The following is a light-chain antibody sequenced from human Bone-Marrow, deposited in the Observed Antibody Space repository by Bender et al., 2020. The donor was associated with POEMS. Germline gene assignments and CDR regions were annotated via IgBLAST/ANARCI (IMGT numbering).Light chain of an antibody. CDR2: EVT. J-gene: IGLJ3*02. CDR1: SSDVGRYDY. V-gene: IGLV2-14*01. CDR3: SSFTASNTWV. Sequence: QSALTQPASVSGSPGQSITIPCTGSSSDVGRYDYVSWYQQHPGKAPKLMIYEVTKRPSGVSNRFSGSKSGNTASLTISGLQAEDEADYYCSSFTASNTWVFGGGTKVTVL.